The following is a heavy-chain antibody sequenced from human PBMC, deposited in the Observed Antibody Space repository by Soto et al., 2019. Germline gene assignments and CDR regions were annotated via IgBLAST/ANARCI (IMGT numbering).Heavy chain of an antibody. CDR2: INPASGST. D-gene: IGHD6-13*01. Sequence: QVQLVQYGAEVKKPGASVKVSCRPSGYTFTHYYIHWVRQAPGQGLEWLGIINPASGSTNYAQDFQGRVILTMATSTTTVDKEQSGLRAEATAIFYCGRDGAAGYHCGQGNLVTVSS. V-gene: IGHV1-46*01. J-gene: IGHJ5*02. CDR3: GRDGAAGYH. CDR1: GYTFTHYY.